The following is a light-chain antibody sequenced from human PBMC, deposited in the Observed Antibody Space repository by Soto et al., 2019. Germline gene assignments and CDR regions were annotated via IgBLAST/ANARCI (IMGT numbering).Light chain of an antibody. CDR1: SANIGSNY. Sequence: QSVLTQPPSVSAAPGQKVTISCSGSSANIGSNYVSWYQQFPGTAPKLVIYDSDRRPSEIPDRFSGSKSGTSATLDITGLQTGDEADYCCGAWDGSLSVVLFGGGTKLTVL. V-gene: IGLV1-51*01. CDR3: GAWDGSLSVVL. CDR2: DSD. J-gene: IGLJ2*01.